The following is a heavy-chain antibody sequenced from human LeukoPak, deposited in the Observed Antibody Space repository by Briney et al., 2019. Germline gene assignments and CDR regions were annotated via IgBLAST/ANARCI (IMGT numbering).Heavy chain of an antibody. J-gene: IGHJ4*02. D-gene: IGHD1-26*01. CDR3: AKWELYSGFYYIDY. CDR1: GFTFSSYW. V-gene: IGHV3-7*01. CDR2: IKPDGSLI. Sequence: GGSLRLSCAASGFTFSSYWMTWVRQGPGKGLEWVANIKPDGSLIYYVGSAKGRFTISRDNAKNSLYLQMNSLRAEDTAVYYCAKWELYSGFYYIDYWGQGTLATVSS.